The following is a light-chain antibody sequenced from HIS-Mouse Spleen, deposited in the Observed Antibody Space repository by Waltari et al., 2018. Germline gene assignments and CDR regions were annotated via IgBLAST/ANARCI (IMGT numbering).Light chain of an antibody. Sequence: QSALTPPASVSGSPGRPIPIPCTGTSSDGGSYTPVSWYQQHPGQAPKLMSYQGSKRPSGVSNRFSGSKSGNTASLTISGLQAEDEADYYCCSYAGSSTLVFGGGTKLTVL. CDR1: SSDGGSYTP. V-gene: IGLV2-23*01. CDR3: CSYAGSSTLV. CDR2: QGS. J-gene: IGLJ3*02.